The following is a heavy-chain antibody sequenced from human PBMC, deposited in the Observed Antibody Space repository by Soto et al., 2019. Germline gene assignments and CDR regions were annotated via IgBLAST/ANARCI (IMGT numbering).Heavy chain of an antibody. J-gene: IGHJ6*03. D-gene: IGHD3-3*01. CDR3: AKGDAYYDFCVGV. CDR1: ELNFISYT. V-gene: IGHV3-23*01. Sequence: GVPLRHCYAASELNFISYTSRWVRKTPGKGLEWVSSISGSGGSTYYADSVKGRFTISRDNSENTLYLQMNSLRVEDTAVYYCAKGDAYYDFCVGVWGKGTTVTISS. CDR2: ISGSGGST.